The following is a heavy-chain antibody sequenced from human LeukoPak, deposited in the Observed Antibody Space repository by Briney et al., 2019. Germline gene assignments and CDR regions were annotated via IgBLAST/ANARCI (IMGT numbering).Heavy chain of an antibody. D-gene: IGHD2-2*02. Sequence: GGPLRLSCAASGFTFSSYAMSWVRQAPGKGLEWVSAISGSGGSTYYADSVKGRFTISRDNSKNTLYLQMNSLRAEDTAVYYCAKEYCSSTSCYTGNYYYYYYMDVWGKGTTVTVSS. CDR1: GFTFSSYA. V-gene: IGHV3-23*01. CDR3: AKEYCSSTSCYTGNYYYYYYMDV. CDR2: ISGSGGST. J-gene: IGHJ6*03.